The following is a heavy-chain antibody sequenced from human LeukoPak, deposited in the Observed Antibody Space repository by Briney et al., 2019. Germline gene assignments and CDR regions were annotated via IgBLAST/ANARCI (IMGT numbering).Heavy chain of an antibody. CDR1: GYTFTSYG. J-gene: IGHJ5*02. CDR3: ARDADNYYYDSSGYPYNWFDP. Sequence: ASVKVSCKASGYTFTSYGISWVRQAPGQGLEWMGWISAYNGNTNYAQKLQGRVTMTTDTSTSTAYMELRSLRSDDTAVYYCARDADNYYYDSSGYPYNWFDPWGQGTLVTVSS. CDR2: ISAYNGNT. D-gene: IGHD3-22*01. V-gene: IGHV1-18*01.